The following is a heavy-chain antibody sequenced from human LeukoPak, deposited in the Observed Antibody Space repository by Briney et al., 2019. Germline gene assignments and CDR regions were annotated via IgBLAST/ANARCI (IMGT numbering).Heavy chain of an antibody. D-gene: IGHD3-22*01. J-gene: IGHJ1*01. Sequence: GGSLRLSCAASGFTFSSYAMSWVRQAPGKGLEWVGRIKSKTDGGTIDYAAPVKGRFTISRDDSKDTLFLQMNSLKTEDTAVYYCTTDLSELDDSGYYAKYFHHWGQGTLVSVSS. CDR2: IKSKTDGGTI. CDR1: GFTFSSYA. CDR3: TTDLSELDDSGYYAKYFHH. V-gene: IGHV3-15*01.